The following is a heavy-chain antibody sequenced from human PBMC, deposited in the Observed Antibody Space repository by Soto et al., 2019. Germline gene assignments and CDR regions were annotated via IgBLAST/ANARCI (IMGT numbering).Heavy chain of an antibody. CDR1: GFSLSTSGVG. V-gene: IGHV2-5*02. CDR3: AHSLHPIDTWKRGFDS. CDR2: IYWDDDK. Sequence: QITLKESGPTLVKPTQTLTLTCTFSGFSLSTSGVGVGWIRQPPGKALEWLALIYWDDDKRYSPSLKSRLTITNDTYKNQVVLTMTNMDPVDTATYYCAHSLHPIDTWKRGFDSWGQGTLVTVSS. D-gene: IGHD1-1*01. J-gene: IGHJ4*02.